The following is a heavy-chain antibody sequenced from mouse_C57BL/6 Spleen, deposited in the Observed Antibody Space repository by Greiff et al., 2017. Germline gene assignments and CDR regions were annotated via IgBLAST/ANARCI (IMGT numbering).Heavy chain of an antibody. CDR3: ARDYYGSGFAY. J-gene: IGHJ3*01. D-gene: IGHD1-1*01. V-gene: IGHV1-26*01. CDR2: INPNNGGT. Sequence: EVQLQQSGPELVKPGASVKISCKASGYRFTDYYMNWVKQSHGKSLEWIGDINPNNGGTSYNQKFKGKATLTVDKSSSTAYNELRSLTSEDSAVYYCARDYYGSGFAYWGQGTLVTVSA. CDR1: GYRFTDYY.